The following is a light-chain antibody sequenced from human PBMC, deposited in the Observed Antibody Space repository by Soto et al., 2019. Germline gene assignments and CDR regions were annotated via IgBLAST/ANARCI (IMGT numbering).Light chain of an antibody. Sequence: QSALPQPASVSGSPGQSITISCTGTSSDVGGYNYVSWYQQHPGKAPKLMIYEVSNRPSGVSNRFSGSKSGNTASLTISGLQAENEADYYCRSYTTSSTRVFGGGTKLTVL. CDR1: SSDVGGYNY. CDR2: EVS. V-gene: IGLV2-14*01. CDR3: RSYTTSSTRV. J-gene: IGLJ3*02.